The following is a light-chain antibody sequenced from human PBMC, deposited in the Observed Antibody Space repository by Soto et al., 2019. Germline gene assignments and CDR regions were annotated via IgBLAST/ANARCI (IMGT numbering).Light chain of an antibody. Sequence: EIVLTQSPGTLSLSPGEGATLSCRASQSVSNNYLAWYQQKPGQAPRLLISGASSRAAGIPDRFSGSGSGTDFTLTISRLESEDFAVYYCQCYGSSPTHTFGQGTKLEIK. CDR3: QCYGSSPTHT. CDR2: GAS. CDR1: QSVSNNY. V-gene: IGKV3-20*01. J-gene: IGKJ2*01.